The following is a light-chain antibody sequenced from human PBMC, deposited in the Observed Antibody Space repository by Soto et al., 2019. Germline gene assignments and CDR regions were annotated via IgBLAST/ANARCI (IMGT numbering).Light chain of an antibody. Sequence: DIVMTQSPDSLAVSLGERATINCKSSQSVLYSSNNNNYLAWYQQKPGQPPKLLIYWASTRESGVPDRXXGSGSGTHFTLTISSLQAEDVAVYYCQQYYSNSMYTFGQGTKLEIK. CDR1: QSVLYSSNNNNY. CDR2: WAS. J-gene: IGKJ2*01. CDR3: QQYYSNSMYT. V-gene: IGKV4-1*01.